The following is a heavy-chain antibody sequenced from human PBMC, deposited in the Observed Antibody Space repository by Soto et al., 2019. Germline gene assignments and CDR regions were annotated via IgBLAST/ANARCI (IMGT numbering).Heavy chain of an antibody. Sequence: GGSLRLSCAASGFTFSSYLMSWVRQAPGKGLEWVADIKQDGSEKCYVDSVKGRFTISRDNAKNSLYLQMNSLRAEDTAVYYCARFYYDSSGYLPSPYYYYYGMDVWGQGTTVTVSS. CDR3: ARFYYDSSGYLPSPYYYYYGMDV. CDR1: GFTFSSYL. D-gene: IGHD3-22*01. CDR2: IKQDGSEK. J-gene: IGHJ6*02. V-gene: IGHV3-7*04.